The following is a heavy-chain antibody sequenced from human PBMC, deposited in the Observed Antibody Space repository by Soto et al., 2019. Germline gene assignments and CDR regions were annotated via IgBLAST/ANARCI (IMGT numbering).Heavy chain of an antibody. Sequence: QVQLVQSGAEVKKPGASVKVSCKASGYTFTGYYMHWVRQAPGQGLEWMGWINPNSGGTNYAQKFQGWVTMTRDTSISTAYMELSRLGSDDTAVYYCARESCSGGSCYYYFDYWGQGTLVTVSS. CDR3: ARESCSGGSCYYYFDY. V-gene: IGHV1-2*04. CDR2: INPNSGGT. CDR1: GYTFTGYY. J-gene: IGHJ4*02. D-gene: IGHD2-15*01.